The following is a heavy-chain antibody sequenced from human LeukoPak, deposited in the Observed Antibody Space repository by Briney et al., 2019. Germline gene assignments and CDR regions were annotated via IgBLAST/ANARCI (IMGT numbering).Heavy chain of an antibody. Sequence: SETLSLTCTVSGGSISSGDYYWSWIRQPPGKGLEWIGYIYYSGSTYYNPSLKSRVSISVDTSKNQFSLKLSSVTAADTAVYYCARGHYDSSGYYPLHRYFDYWGQGTLVTVSS. D-gene: IGHD3-22*01. CDR3: ARGHYDSSGYYPLHRYFDY. CDR1: GGSISSGDYY. V-gene: IGHV4-30-4*08. CDR2: IYYSGST. J-gene: IGHJ4*02.